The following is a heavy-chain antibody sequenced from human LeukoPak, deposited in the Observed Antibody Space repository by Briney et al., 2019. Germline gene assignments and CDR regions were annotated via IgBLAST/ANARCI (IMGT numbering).Heavy chain of an antibody. V-gene: IGHV1-24*01. CDR1: GYTLTELS. CDR3: ALSAGWLPIKDY. J-gene: IGHJ4*02. D-gene: IGHD3-16*02. Sequence: ASVKVSCKVSGYTLTELSMHWVRQAPGKGLEWMGGFDPEDGETIYAQKFQGRVTMTEDTSTDTAYMELSSLRSEDTAVYYCALSAGWLPIKDYWGQGTLVTVSS. CDR2: FDPEDGET.